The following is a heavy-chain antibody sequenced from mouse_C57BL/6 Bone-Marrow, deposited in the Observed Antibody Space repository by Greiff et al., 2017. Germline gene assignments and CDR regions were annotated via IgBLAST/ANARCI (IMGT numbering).Heavy chain of an antibody. J-gene: IGHJ4*01. V-gene: IGHV14-4*01. CDR2: IDPENGDT. Sequence: VQLQQSGAELVRPGASVKLSCTASGFNIKDDYMHWVKQRPEQGLAWIGWIDPENGDTEYASKFQGKATITADTSSTTAYLQLSSLTSEDTAVYDCTTGSLYYYAMDYWGQGTSVTVSS. CDR1: GFNIKDDY. D-gene: IGHD6-5*01. CDR3: TTGSLYYYAMDY.